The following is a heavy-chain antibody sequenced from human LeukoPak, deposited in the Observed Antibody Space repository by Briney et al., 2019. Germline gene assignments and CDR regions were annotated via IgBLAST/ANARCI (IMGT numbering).Heavy chain of an antibody. CDR3: TRDRSGVNGYFSDGMDV. CDR1: GDSVSSNMAA. D-gene: IGHD3-10*01. CDR2: TYYRSKWYN. J-gene: IGHJ6*02. Sequence: SQTLSLTCAVSGDSVSSNMAAWNWIRQSPSRVLEWLGRTYYRSKWYNDYAVSVQGRITINADTSKNQFSLQLNSVTPEDTAVYYCTRDRSGVNGYFSDGMDVWGQGTTVTVSS. V-gene: IGHV6-1*01.